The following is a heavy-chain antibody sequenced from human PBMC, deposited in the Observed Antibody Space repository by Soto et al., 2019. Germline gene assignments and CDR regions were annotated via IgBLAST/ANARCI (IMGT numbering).Heavy chain of an antibody. D-gene: IGHD4-17*01. CDR3: ARAGIHDYGDSAWFDP. CDR1: GGTFSSYA. Sequence: SVKVSCKASGGTFSSYAISWVRQAPGQGLEWMGGIIPIFGTANYAQKFQGRVTITADESTSTAYMELSSLRSEDTTVYYCARAGIHDYGDSAWFDPWGQGTLVNVSS. CDR2: IIPIFGTA. J-gene: IGHJ5*02. V-gene: IGHV1-69*13.